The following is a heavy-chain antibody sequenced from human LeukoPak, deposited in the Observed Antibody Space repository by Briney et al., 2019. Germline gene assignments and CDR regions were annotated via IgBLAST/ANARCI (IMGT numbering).Heavy chain of an antibody. CDR3: AQQLHGY. D-gene: IGHD4-11*01. CDR2: IYYGGTT. Sequence: SETLSLTCTVSGGSISSSTYYWGWVRQPPGKGLEWIGSIYYGGTTYSNPSLKSRVTISVDTSKNQFSLKLSSVTAADTAIYYCAQQLHGYWGQGTLVTVSS. J-gene: IGHJ4*02. V-gene: IGHV4-39*07. CDR1: GGSISSSTYY.